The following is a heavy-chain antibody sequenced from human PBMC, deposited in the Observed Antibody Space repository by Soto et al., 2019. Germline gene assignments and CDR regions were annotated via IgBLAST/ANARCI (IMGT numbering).Heavy chain of an antibody. D-gene: IGHD3-9*01. J-gene: IGHJ3*02. V-gene: IGHV4-61*01. CDR1: VGSFSSGSYY. Sequence: SESLSVTCTVSVGSFSSGSYYWSWILQPPGKGLEWIGYIYYSGSTNYNPSLKGRVTISVDTSKNQFSLKLSSVTAADTAVYYCARDEYFDWLGAFDIWGQGTMVTVSS. CDR3: ARDEYFDWLGAFDI. CDR2: IYYSGST.